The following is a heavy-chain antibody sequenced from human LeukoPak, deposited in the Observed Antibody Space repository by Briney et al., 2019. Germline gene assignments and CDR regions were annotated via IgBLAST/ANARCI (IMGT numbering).Heavy chain of an antibody. J-gene: IGHJ4*02. D-gene: IGHD3-22*01. CDR2: INTSGTT. V-gene: IGHV4-61*02. Sequence: SETLSLTCTVSGASISSGSNSWGWIRQPAGKGLEWIGRINTSGTTNYNPSLKSRVTMSIDTSKNQFSLKLSSVTAADTAVYYCARGGWNKFDYWGQGTLVTVSS. CDR3: ARGGWNKFDY. CDR1: GASISSGSNS.